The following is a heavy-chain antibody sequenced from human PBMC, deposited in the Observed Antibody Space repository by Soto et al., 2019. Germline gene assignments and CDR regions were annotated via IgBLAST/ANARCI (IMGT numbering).Heavy chain of an antibody. CDR3: ARNWAFDY. CDR2: INHSGST. Sequence: QVQLQQWGAGLLKPSETLSLTCAVSGGSLSGYYWSWIRQPPKKGLEWIGQINHSGSTNYNPSLQSQVTVSIDPSKTPFSLKPNSVTAADTALYYCARNWAFDYWGQGSLVTVSS. V-gene: IGHV4-34*01. D-gene: IGHD7-27*01. J-gene: IGHJ4*02. CDR1: GGSLSGYY.